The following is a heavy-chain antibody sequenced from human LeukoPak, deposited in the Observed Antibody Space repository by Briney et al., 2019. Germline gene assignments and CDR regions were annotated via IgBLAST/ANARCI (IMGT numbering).Heavy chain of an antibody. D-gene: IGHD2/OR15-2a*01. CDR1: GFTFSSYG. CDR3: ARDRASTFYYGMDV. Sequence: GRSLRLSCAASGFTFSSYGMHWVRQAPGKGLEWVAVIWYDGSNKYYGDSVKGRFTISRDNSKNTLYLQMNSLGAEDTAVYYCARDRASTFYYGMDVWGQGTTVTVSS. J-gene: IGHJ6*02. CDR2: IWYDGSNK. V-gene: IGHV3-33*01.